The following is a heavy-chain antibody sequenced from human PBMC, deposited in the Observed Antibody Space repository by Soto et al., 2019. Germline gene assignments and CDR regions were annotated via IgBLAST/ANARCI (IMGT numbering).Heavy chain of an antibody. D-gene: IGHD2-8*01. V-gene: IGHV1-69*13. CDR2: IIPIFGTA. J-gene: IGHJ6*02. CDR1: GGTFSSYA. CDR3: AREDIXLMVYAVGLRDYYGMDV. Sequence: ASVKVSCKASGGTFSSYAISWVRQAPGQGLEWMGGIIPIFGTANYAQKFQGRVTITADESTSTAYMELSSLRSEDTAVYYCAREDIXLMVYAVGLRDYYGMDVWGQGTTVTVSS.